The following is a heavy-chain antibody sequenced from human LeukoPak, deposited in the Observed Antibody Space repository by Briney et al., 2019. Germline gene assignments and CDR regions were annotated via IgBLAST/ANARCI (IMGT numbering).Heavy chain of an antibody. D-gene: IGHD3-3*01. CDR2: IYYSGST. CDR1: GFTFSSYA. Sequence: GSLRLSCAASGFTFSSYAMSWVRQPPGKGLEWIGSIYYSGSTYYNPSPKSRVTISVDTSKNQFSLKLSSVTAADTAVYYCARHITIFGVVTLYNWFDPWGQGTLVTVSS. CDR3: ARHITIFGVVTLYNWFDP. J-gene: IGHJ5*02. V-gene: IGHV4-39*01.